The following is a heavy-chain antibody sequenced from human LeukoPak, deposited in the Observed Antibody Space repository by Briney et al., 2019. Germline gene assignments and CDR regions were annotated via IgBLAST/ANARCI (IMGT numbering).Heavy chain of an antibody. D-gene: IGHD5-12*01. Sequence: PSETLSLTCTVSGGSISSYYWSWIRQPPGKGLEWIGYIYYSGSTNYNPSLKSRVTISVDTSKNQFSLKLSSVTAADTAVYYCARYSGYDPGSFGYWGQGTLVTVSS. CDR2: IYYSGST. J-gene: IGHJ4*02. V-gene: IGHV4-59*08. CDR3: ARYSGYDPGSFGY. CDR1: GGSISSYY.